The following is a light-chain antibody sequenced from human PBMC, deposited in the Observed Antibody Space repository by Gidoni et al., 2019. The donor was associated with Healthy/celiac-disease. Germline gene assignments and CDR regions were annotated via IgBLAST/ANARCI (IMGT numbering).Light chain of an antibody. CDR1: QSVSSY. J-gene: IGKJ2*01. CDR2: DAS. V-gene: IGKV3-11*01. Sequence: EIVFTQSPATLSLSPGERATLSCRASQSVSSYLAWYQQKPGQAPRLLIYDASNRATGIPARVSGSGSGTDFTLTISSLEPEDFAVYYCQQRSNWPPYTFGQXTKLEIK. CDR3: QQRSNWPPYT.